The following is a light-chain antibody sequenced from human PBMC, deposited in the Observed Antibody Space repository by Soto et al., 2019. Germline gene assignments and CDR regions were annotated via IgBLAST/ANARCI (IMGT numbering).Light chain of an antibody. Sequence: QSVLTQSPSASASLGASVKLTCTLSSGHSNYAIAWHQQQPEKGPRYLMKVNSGGSHIKGDGIPDRFSGSSSGAERYLFISSLPSEDAAAYYCHTWGTGSAIVVFGGGTQLTVL. CDR2: VNSGGSH. J-gene: IGLJ7*01. CDR3: HTWGTGSAIVV. CDR1: SGHSNYA. V-gene: IGLV4-69*01.